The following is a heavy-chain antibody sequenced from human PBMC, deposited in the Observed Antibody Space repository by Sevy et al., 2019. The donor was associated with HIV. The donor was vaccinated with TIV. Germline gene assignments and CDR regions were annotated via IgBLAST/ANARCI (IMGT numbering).Heavy chain of an antibody. Sequence: GGSLRLSCATSGFIFSNYAMHWIRQAPGKGLEWVAVIWYDVTDKYYADSVQGRFTISRDNSKNTLYLQMNSLRVEDTAVYYCARYWGRDGHSIDYWGQGTLVTVSS. CDR1: GFIFSNYA. D-gene: IGHD3-16*01. J-gene: IGHJ4*02. V-gene: IGHV3-33*01. CDR3: ARYWGRDGHSIDY. CDR2: IWYDVTDK.